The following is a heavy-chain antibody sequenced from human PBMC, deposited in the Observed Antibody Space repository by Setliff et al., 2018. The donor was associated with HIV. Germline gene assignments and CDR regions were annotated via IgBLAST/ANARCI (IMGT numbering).Heavy chain of an antibody. CDR1: GASISSSSHH. V-gene: IGHV4-39*01. J-gene: IGHJ4*02. CDR3: IIAYSSGWLAPMGFDS. D-gene: IGHD6-19*01. Sequence: SETLSLTCTVSGASISSSSHHWAWIRQPPGKGQEYIGNIYYTGSSHHNPSLESRVATSVDTSKNQFSLKLSSVTAADTAVYYCIIAYSSGWLAPMGFDSWGQGTLVTVSS. CDR2: IYYTGSS.